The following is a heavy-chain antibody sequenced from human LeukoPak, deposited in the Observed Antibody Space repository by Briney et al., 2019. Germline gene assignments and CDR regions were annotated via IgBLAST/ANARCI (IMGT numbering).Heavy chain of an antibody. D-gene: IGHD5-12*01. Sequence: PGRSLRLSCAASGFTFSSYGMHWVRQAPGKGLEWVAVIWYDGSSKYYADSVKGRFTISRDNSKNTLYLQMNSLRAEDTAVYYCARGGGYDYLDYWGQGTLVTVSS. CDR1: GFTFSSYG. J-gene: IGHJ4*02. CDR2: IWYDGSSK. CDR3: ARGGGYDYLDY. V-gene: IGHV3-33*01.